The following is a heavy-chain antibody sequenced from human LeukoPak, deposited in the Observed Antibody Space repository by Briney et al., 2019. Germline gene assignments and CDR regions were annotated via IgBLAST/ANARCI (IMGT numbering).Heavy chain of an antibody. CDR3: ARDRVGYGSGSYADYGMDV. J-gene: IGHJ6*02. CDR2: ISSSGSTI. CDR1: GFGGSSDY. Sequence: GGALRLSCAASGFGGSSDYMSGVRQAPGKGPEWVSYISSSGSTIYYADSVKGRFTISRDNAKNSLYLQMNSLRAEDTAVYYCARDRVGYGSGSYADYGMDVWGQGTTVTVSS. D-gene: IGHD3-10*01. V-gene: IGHV3-11*04.